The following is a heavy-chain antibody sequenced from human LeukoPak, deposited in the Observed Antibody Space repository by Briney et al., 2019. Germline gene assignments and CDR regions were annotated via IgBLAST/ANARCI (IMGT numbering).Heavy chain of an antibody. CDR2: VYYRGNT. D-gene: IGHD3-22*01. CDR3: ARTYYDASGYSDAFDI. V-gene: IGHV4-30-4*01. CDR1: GGSISSGDYY. Sequence: SETLSLTCTVSGGSISSGDYYWSWIRQPPGKGLEWIGYVYYRGNTYYNPSLESRVTISVDTSKNQFSLKLSSVTGADTAVYYCARTYYDASGYSDAFDIWGQGTMVTVSS. J-gene: IGHJ3*02.